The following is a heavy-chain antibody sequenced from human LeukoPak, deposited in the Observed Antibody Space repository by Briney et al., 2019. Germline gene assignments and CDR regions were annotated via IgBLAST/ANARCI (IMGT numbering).Heavy chain of an antibody. CDR3: ARHREGPTYYFDY. CDR1: GASLSSSGYY. D-gene: IGHD1-26*01. V-gene: IGHV4-39*01. Sequence: SETLSLTCTVSGASLSSSGYYWGWIRQPPGKGLEWIGIIYYSGRTYYDPSLKSRVTISLDTSKSQFSLELISVTAADTAVYYCARHREGPTYYFDYRGQGTPVTVSS. CDR2: IYYSGRT. J-gene: IGHJ4*02.